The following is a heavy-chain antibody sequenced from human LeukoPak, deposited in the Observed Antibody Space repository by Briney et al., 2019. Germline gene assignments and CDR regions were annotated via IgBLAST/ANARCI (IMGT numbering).Heavy chain of an antibody. CDR2: INPNSGGT. D-gene: IGHD4-17*01. CDR1: GYTFTGYY. V-gene: IGHV1-2*02. CDR3: ASTTVTANWFDP. Sequence: ASVKVSCKASGYTFTGYYMHWVRQAPGQGLEWMGWINPNSGGTNYAQKFQGRVTMTRDASISTAYMELSRLRSDDTAVYYCASTTVTANWFDPWGQGTLVTVSS. J-gene: IGHJ5*02.